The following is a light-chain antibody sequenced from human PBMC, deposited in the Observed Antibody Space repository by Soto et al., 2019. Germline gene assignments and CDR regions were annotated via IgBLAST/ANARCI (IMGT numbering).Light chain of an antibody. CDR3: QQYNNWPFT. V-gene: IGKV3-15*01. Sequence: EIVMTRSPATLSVSPGERATLSCRASQSISSNLTWYQQKPGQAPRLLIYGASTRATGIQATFSGSGSGTEFTLTISSLQSEDFAVYCCQQYNNWPFTFGPGTKVDIK. CDR2: GAS. CDR1: QSISSN. J-gene: IGKJ3*01.